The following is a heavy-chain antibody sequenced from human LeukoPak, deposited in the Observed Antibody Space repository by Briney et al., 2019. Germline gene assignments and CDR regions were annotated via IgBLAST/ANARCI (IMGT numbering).Heavy chain of an antibody. CDR3: AKTEFGEDAFDI. CDR2: ISGSGGST. Sequence: GGSLRLSCAASGFTFSSYAMSWVRQAPGKGLQWVSAISGSGGSTYYADSVKGRFTISRDNSKNTLYLQMNSLRAEDTAVYYCAKTEFGEDAFDIWGQGTMVTVSS. J-gene: IGHJ3*02. V-gene: IGHV3-23*01. CDR1: GFTFSSYA. D-gene: IGHD3-10*01.